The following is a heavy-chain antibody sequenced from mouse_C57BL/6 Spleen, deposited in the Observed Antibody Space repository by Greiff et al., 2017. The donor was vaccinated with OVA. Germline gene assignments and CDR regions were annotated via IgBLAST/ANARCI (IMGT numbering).Heavy chain of an antibody. CDR1: GFTFSDYG. J-gene: IGHJ2*01. CDR2: ISSGSSTI. CDR3: ARGDYDAYYFDY. V-gene: IGHV5-17*01. D-gene: IGHD2-4*01. Sequence: EVKVVESGGGLVKPGGSLKLSCAASGFTFSDYGMHWVRQAPEKGLEWVAYISSGSSTIYYADTVKGRFTISRDNAKNTLFLQMTSLRSEDTAMYYCARGDYDAYYFDYWGQGTTLTVSS.